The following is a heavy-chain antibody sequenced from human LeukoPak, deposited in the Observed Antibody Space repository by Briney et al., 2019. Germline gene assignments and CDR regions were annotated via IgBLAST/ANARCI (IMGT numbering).Heavy chain of an antibody. CDR2: IYYSGST. CDR1: GGSISSSSYY. V-gene: IGHV4-39*01. D-gene: IGHD2-2*01. CDR3: ARHVLDPVYPYHFDY. Sequence: PSETLSLTCTVSGGSISSSSYYWGWIRQPPGKGLEWIGSIYYSGSTYYNPSLKSRVTISVDTSKNQFSLKLSSVTAADTAVYYCARHVLDPVYPYHFDYWGQGTLVTVSS. J-gene: IGHJ4*02.